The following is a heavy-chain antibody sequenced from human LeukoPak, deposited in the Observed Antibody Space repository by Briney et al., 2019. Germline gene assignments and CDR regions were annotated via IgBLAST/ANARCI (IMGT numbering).Heavy chain of an antibody. CDR2: ISWNSGSI. Sequence: GGSLRLSCAATGFTFDDYAMHWARHSPGRGLEWVSGISWNSGSIDYAASVRGRFTISRDNANNSLYLQMNSLRPEDSALYYCAKGTGPYWTFFDDWGQGTLVTVSS. J-gene: IGHJ4*02. D-gene: IGHD1-1*01. CDR3: AKGTGPYWTFFDD. V-gene: IGHV3-9*01. CDR1: GFTFDDYA.